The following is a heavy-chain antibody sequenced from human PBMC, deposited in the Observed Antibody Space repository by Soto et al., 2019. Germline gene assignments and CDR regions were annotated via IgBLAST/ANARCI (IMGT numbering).Heavy chain of an antibody. CDR3: ARHFFLRQLWLSPVDY. J-gene: IGHJ4*02. CDR2: IYYSGST. V-gene: IGHV4-39*01. Sequence: PSETLSLTCTVSGGSISSSSYYWGWIRQPPGKGLEWIGSIYYSGSTYYNPSLKSRVTISVDTSKNQFSLKLSSVTAADTAVYYCARHFFLRQLWLSPVDYWGQGTLVTVSS. D-gene: IGHD5-18*01. CDR1: GGSISSSSYY.